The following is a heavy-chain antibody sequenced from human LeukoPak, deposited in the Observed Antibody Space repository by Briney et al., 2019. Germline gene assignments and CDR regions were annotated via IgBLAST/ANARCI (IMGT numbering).Heavy chain of an antibody. D-gene: IGHD2-15*01. CDR2: IAGDGSDT. V-gene: IGHV3-74*01. Sequence: GGSRRLSCAASGLTFRNYWMHWVRHAPGKGLMWLSRIAGDGSDTIYAGSGKGRFTISRDNAKNTLYLQMGSLRAEDMAVYYCASLPLGYCSGGSCLGGDYWGEGTLVTVSS. CDR1: GLTFRNYW. CDR3: ASLPLGYCSGGSCLGGDY. J-gene: IGHJ4*02.